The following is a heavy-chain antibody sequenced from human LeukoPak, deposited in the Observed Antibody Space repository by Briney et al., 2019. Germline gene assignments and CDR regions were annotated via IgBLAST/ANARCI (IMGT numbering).Heavy chain of an antibody. V-gene: IGHV1-58*01. CDR2: IVVGSGNT. CDR3: AAENLVGAHFDY. J-gene: IGHJ4*02. CDR1: GFTFTSSA. D-gene: IGHD1-26*01. Sequence: SVKVSCKASGFTFTSSAVQWVRQARGQRLEWTGWIVVGSGNTNYAQKFQERVTITRDMSTSTAYMELSSLRSEDTAVYYCAAENLVGAHFDYWGQGTLVTVSS.